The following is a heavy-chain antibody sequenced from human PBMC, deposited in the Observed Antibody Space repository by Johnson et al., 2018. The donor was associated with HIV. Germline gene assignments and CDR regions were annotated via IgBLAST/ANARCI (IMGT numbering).Heavy chain of an antibody. J-gene: IGHJ3*02. CDR3: AKGMEQWLLLGGFHI. V-gene: IGHV3-33*06. CDR2: IWYDGSNK. CDR1: GFTFSSYG. D-gene: IGHD6-19*01. Sequence: QVQLVESGGGVVQPGRSLRLSCAASGFTFSSYGMHWVRQAPGKGLAWVAVIWYDGSNKYYADSVKGRFTISSDNSKNTLYLQMNSLRAEDTAVYYCAKGMEQWLLLGGFHIWGQGTMVSVSS.